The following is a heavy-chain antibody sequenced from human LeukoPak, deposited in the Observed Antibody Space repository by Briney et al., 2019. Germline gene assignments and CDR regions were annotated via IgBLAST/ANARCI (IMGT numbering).Heavy chain of an antibody. CDR1: GFTFSSYA. CDR3: ARDDCSGGSCYLDY. J-gene: IGHJ4*02. D-gene: IGHD2-15*01. Sequence: PGGSLRLSCAASGFTFSSYAMSWVRQAPGKGLEWVSAISGSGGSTYYADSVKGRFTISRDNSKNTLYLQMNSLRAEDTAVYYCARDDCSGGSCYLDYWGQGTLVTVSS. V-gene: IGHV3-23*01. CDR2: ISGSGGST.